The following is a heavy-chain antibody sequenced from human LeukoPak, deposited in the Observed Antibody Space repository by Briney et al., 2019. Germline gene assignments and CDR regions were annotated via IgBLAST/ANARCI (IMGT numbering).Heavy chain of an antibody. D-gene: IGHD3-22*01. CDR1: GFTFSSYS. CDR3: GGSTAYYDGRGYSFDAFNF. Sequence: GGSLRLSCAASGFTFSSYSMNWVRQAPGKGLEWVSYIGSSSSTIYYADSVRGRFTISRDNAKNSLYLQMNSLRDEDTAVYYCGGSTAYYDGRGYSFDAFNFGGQGTMVTVFS. V-gene: IGHV3-48*02. J-gene: IGHJ3*01. CDR2: IGSSSSTI.